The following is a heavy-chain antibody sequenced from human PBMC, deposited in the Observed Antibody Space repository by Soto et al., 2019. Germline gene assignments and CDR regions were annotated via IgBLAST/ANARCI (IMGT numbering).Heavy chain of an antibody. CDR3: ARRLEDSYGMDV. Sequence: GESLKISCKGSGYSITSYWIGWVRLVPGTGLEWMGIIYPGDSDTRYRPSFQGQVTISADKSISTAYLQWSSLKASDTAVYYCARRLEDSYGMDVWGQGTTVTVSS. J-gene: IGHJ6*02. CDR2: IYPGDSDT. V-gene: IGHV5-51*01. D-gene: IGHD2-15*01. CDR1: GYSITSYW.